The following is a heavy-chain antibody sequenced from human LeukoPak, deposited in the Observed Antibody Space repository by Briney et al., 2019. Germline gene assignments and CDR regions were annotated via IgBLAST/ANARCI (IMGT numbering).Heavy chain of an antibody. D-gene: IGHD6-19*01. CDR2: MNPNSGNT. CDR1: GYTFTSCD. V-gene: IGHV1-8*01. J-gene: IGHJ4*02. CDR3: TRGSSGRRDN. Sequence: ASVKVSCKASGYTFTSCDINWVRQATGQGLELMGWMNPNSGNTGYGQSFQGRITITRDISIGTAYMELSNLTSEDTAIYYCTRGSSGRRDNWGQGTLVTVSA.